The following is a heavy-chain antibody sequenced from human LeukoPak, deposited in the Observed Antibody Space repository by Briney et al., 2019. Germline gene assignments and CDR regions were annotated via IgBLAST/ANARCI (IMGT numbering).Heavy chain of an antibody. D-gene: IGHD4-17*01. CDR1: GFTFSTYS. Sequence: GGSLRLSCAASGFTFSTYSMDWVRQAPGKGLEWVSSISSSGSYIYYADSAEGRFAISRDSAKNSLYLQMSSLRAEDTAVYYCARDYYGDYGLDYWGQGTLVTVSS. CDR2: ISSSGSYI. V-gene: IGHV3-21*01. CDR3: ARDYYGDYGLDY. J-gene: IGHJ4*02.